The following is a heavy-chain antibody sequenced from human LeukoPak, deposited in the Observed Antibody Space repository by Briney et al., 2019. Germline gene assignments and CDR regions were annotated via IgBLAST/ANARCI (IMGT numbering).Heavy chain of an antibody. CDR1: GYTFTSYG. CDR2: ISAYNGNT. CDR3: ARAYYDSSGYYSDAFDI. Sequence: ASVKVSCKASGYTFTSYGISWVRQAPGQGLEWMGWISAYNGNTNYAQKLQGRVTMTTDTSTSTAYMELRSLRSDDTAVYYCARAYYDSSGYYSDAFDIWGQGTMVTVS. V-gene: IGHV1-18*01. D-gene: IGHD3-22*01. J-gene: IGHJ3*02.